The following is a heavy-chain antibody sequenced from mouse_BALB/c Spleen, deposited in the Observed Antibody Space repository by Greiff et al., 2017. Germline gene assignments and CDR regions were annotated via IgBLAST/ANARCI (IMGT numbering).Heavy chain of an antibody. Sequence: QVQLQQPGAELVRPGASVKLSCKASGYTFTSYWINWVKQRPGQGLEWIGNIYPSDSYTNYNQKFKDKATLTVDKSSSTAYMQLSSPTSEDSAVYYCTRSVYDYDERPLAYWGQGTLVTVSA. CDR1: GYTFTSYW. V-gene: IGHV1-69*02. D-gene: IGHD2-4*01. CDR3: TRSVYDYDERPLAY. J-gene: IGHJ3*01. CDR2: IYPSDSYT.